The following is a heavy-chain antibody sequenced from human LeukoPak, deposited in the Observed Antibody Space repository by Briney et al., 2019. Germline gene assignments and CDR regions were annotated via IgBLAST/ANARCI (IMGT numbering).Heavy chain of an antibody. D-gene: IGHD3-10*01. CDR1: GGSFSGYY. CDR3: ARDNYGSGSVWFDL. V-gene: IGHV4-34*01. J-gene: IGHJ5*02. Sequence: SETLSLTCAVYGGSFSGYYWSWIRQPPGKGLEWIGEINHSGSTNYNPSLKSRVTISVDTSKNQFSLKLSSVTAADTAVYYCARDNYGSGSVWFDLWGQGTLVTVSS. CDR2: INHSGST.